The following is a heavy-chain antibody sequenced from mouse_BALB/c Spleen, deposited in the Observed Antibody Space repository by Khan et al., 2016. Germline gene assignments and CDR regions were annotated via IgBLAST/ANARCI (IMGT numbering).Heavy chain of an antibody. CDR1: GFNIKDYY. Sequence: VQLQQPGAELVRSGASVKLSCTASGFNIKDYYMHWVKQRPEQGLEWIGWIDPENGDTEYAPKFQGKATMTADTSSNTAYLQLSSLTSEDTAVYYCHACDYNAMDYWGQGTSVTVSS. V-gene: IGHV14-4*02. CDR3: HACDYNAMDY. J-gene: IGHJ4*01. CDR2: IDPENGDT.